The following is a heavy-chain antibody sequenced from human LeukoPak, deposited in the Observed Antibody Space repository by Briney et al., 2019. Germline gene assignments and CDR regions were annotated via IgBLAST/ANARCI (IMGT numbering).Heavy chain of an antibody. J-gene: IGHJ4*02. Sequence: SVKVSCKASGGTFSSYAISWLRQAPGQGLEWMGGIIPIFGTANYAQKFQGRVTITADESTSTAYMELSSLRSEDTAVYYCARDPGITMVRGVITWGQGTLVTVSS. D-gene: IGHD3-10*01. CDR3: ARDPGITMVRGVIT. CDR1: GGTFSSYA. V-gene: IGHV1-69*01. CDR2: IIPIFGTA.